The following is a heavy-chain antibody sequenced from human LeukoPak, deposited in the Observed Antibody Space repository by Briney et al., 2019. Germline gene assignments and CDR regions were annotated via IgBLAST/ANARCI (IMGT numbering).Heavy chain of an antibody. V-gene: IGHV4-34*01. CDR2: INHSGST. Sequence: SETLSLTCAVYGGSFSGYYWSWIRQPPGKGLEWIGEINHSGSTNYNPSLKSRLTISVDTSKNQFSLKLSSVTAADTAVYYCARGGYSGYDYAFDYWGQGTLVTVSS. CDR1: GGSFSGYY. J-gene: IGHJ4*02. CDR3: ARGGYSGYDYAFDY. D-gene: IGHD5-12*01.